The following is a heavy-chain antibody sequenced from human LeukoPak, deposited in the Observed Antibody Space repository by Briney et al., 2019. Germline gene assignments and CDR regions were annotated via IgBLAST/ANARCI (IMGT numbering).Heavy chain of an antibody. J-gene: IGHJ3*01. CDR3: ARGRSVNTIVTDAFDV. V-gene: IGHV1-46*01. CDR1: GYTFSTYY. CDR2: INPNYGST. Sequence: GASVKVSCKASGYTFSTYYMFWVRQAPGQGLEWMGLINPNYGSTIYAQKFQGRVTMTRDTSTSTVYMELSSLKSEDTALYYCARGRSVNTIVTDAFDVWGQGTMVTVSS. D-gene: IGHD3-22*01.